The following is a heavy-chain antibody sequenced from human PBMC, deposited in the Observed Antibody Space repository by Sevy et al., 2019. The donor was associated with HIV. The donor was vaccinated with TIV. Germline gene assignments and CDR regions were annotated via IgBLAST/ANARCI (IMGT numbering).Heavy chain of an antibody. Sequence: GGSLRLSCAASGFSFSNAWMSWVRQAPGKGLEWVGRIKSKTDGGTTDYAAPVKGRFTISRYDSKNTLYLQMNSLKNEDTAVYYCTTVPTQIDSPIPHIVVVPAAMRNWFDPWGQGTLVTVSS. CDR2: IKSKTDGGTT. J-gene: IGHJ5*02. CDR3: TTVPTQIDSPIPHIVVVPAAMRNWFDP. D-gene: IGHD2-2*01. V-gene: IGHV3-15*01. CDR1: GFSFSNAW.